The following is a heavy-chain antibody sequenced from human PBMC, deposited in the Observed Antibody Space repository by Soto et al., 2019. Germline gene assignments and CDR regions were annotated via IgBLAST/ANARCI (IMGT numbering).Heavy chain of an antibody. CDR1: GFTFSSYE. CDR2: VSNNGGST. J-gene: IGHJ3*02. CDR3: VKSRYSSITYCYAAFDI. Sequence: EVQLVESGGGLVQPGGSLRLSCSASGFTFSSYEMHWVRQAPGKGLEYVSAVSNNGGSTYYVDSVRGRFTISRDNSKNTLYLKMSSLRAEDTAVYYCVKSRYSSITYCYAAFDIWGQGTVVTVSS. D-gene: IGHD2-2*01. V-gene: IGHV3-64D*08.